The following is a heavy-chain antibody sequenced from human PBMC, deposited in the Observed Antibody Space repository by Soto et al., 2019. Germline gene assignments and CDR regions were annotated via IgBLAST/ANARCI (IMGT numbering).Heavy chain of an antibody. J-gene: IGHJ6*02. Sequence: ASVKVSCKASGYTFTYYGLHWVRQAPGQRLEWMGWINAANGDTKYSPKFQGRVIITRDTSASTAYMELSSLRSEDTAVYYCARVIGYRRGYYGMDVWGQGTTVTVSS. D-gene: IGHD6-13*01. CDR3: ARVIGYRRGYYGMDV. V-gene: IGHV1-3*01. CDR1: GYTFTYYG. CDR2: INAANGDT.